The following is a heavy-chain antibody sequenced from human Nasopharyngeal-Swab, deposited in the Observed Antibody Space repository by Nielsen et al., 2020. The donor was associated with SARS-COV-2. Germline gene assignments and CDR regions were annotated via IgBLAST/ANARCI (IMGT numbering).Heavy chain of an antibody. J-gene: IGHJ6*02. CDR2: INTNTGIP. D-gene: IGHD2-15*01. V-gene: IGHV7-4-1*02. Sequence: WVRQAPGQGLEWMGGINTNTGIPTYAQGFTGRFVFSLDTSVSTAYLQISNLKAEDTAVYYCARVNVVYYYYGMDVWGQGTTVTVSS. CDR3: ARVNVVYYYYGMDV.